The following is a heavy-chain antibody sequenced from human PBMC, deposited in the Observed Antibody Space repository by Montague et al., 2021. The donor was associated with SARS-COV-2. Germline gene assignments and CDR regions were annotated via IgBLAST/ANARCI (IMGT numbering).Heavy chain of an antibody. D-gene: IGHD1-1*01. CDR3: TSGREGNYNVMDV. V-gene: IGHV6-1*01. CDR1: GDSVSSNSAT. J-gene: IGHJ6*02. Sequence: CPISGDSVSSNSATWNWVRQSPSRGLEWLGRTYYRSKWYNDYAVSVRGRVTINPDTSKNQFSLQLNSVTPEDTAIYYCTSGREGNYNVMDVWGQGTTVTASS. CDR2: TYYRSKWYN.